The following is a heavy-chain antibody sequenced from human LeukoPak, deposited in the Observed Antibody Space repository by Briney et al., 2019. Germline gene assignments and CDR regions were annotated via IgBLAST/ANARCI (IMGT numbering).Heavy chain of an antibody. Sequence: GGSLRLSCAASGFTFSSYGMHWVRQAPGKGLEWVAVIWYDGSNKYYADSVEGRFTISRDNSKNTLYLQMNSLRAEDTAVYYCAKVGSIAARRGGYYFDYWGQGTLVTVSS. J-gene: IGHJ4*02. CDR2: IWYDGSNK. D-gene: IGHD6-6*01. V-gene: IGHV3-33*06. CDR3: AKVGSIAARRGGYYFDY. CDR1: GFTFSSYG.